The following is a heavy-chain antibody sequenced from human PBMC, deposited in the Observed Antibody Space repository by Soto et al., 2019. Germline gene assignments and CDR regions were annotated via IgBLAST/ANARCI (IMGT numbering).Heavy chain of an antibody. CDR1: GGTFSSYA. CDR2: FIPIFGTA. D-gene: IGHD3-9*01. Sequence: QVQLVQSGAEVKKPGSSVKVSCKASGGTFSSYAISWVRQAPGQGLEWMGGFIPIFGTANYAQKFQGRVTITADESPRTGYMELRSLRVEDTAVYYCASSLLVRRSGDDILTGYLGGMDVWGQGTTVTVSS. J-gene: IGHJ6*02. CDR3: ASSLLVRRSGDDILTGYLGGMDV. V-gene: IGHV1-69*01.